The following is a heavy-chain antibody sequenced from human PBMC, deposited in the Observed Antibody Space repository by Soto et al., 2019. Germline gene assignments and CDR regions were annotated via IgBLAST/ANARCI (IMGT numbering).Heavy chain of an antibody. V-gene: IGHV3-48*01. J-gene: IGHJ4*02. D-gene: IGHD6-19*01. CDR3: AKLGHSSGWLTHFDY. CDR1: GFTFSSYS. Sequence: GGSLRLSCAASGFTFSSYSMNWVRQAPGKGLEWVSYISSSSSTIYYADSVKGRFTISRDNSKNTLYLQMNSLRAEDTAVYYCAKLGHSSGWLTHFDYWGQGT. CDR2: ISSSSSTI.